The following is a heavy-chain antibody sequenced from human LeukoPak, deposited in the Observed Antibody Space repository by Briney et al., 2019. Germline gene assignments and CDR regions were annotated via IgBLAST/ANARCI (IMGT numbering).Heavy chain of an antibody. CDR1: GFTFSSYV. V-gene: IGHV3-23*01. CDR3: AEGSKGTYDY. Sequence: GGSLRLSCGASGFTFSSYVMTWVRQAPGKGLEWVSSIIGNGDSTYYADSVKGRFTISRDNSKNTLYLQMNSLRAEDTAIYYCAEGSKGTYDYWGQGTLVTVSS. J-gene: IGHJ4*02. CDR2: IIGNGDST.